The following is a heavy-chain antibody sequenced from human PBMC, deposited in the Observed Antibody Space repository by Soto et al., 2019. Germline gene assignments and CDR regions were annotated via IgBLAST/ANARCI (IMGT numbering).Heavy chain of an antibody. J-gene: IGHJ4*02. Sequence: QVQLVESGGGVVQPGRSLRLSCAASGFPFSSYGMHWVREAPGKGLEWVAVISYDGSNKYYADSVKGRFTISRDNSASTLDLQMNSRRPEEKALSYCVGGQYYFDYRGQGTLVTVSP. V-gene: IGHV3-30*03. CDR3: VGGQYYFDY. CDR2: ISYDGSNK. D-gene: IGHD3-10*01. CDR1: GFPFSSYG.